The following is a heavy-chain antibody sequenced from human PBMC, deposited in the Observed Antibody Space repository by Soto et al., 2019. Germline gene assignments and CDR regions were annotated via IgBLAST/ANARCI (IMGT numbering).Heavy chain of an antibody. D-gene: IGHD4-17*01. J-gene: IGHJ4*02. CDR2: ISGSGGST. CDR3: AKAYGGNGGFFDY. V-gene: IGHV3-23*01. Sequence: EVQLLESGGGLVQPGGSLRLSCAASGFTFSSYAMSWVRQAPGKGLEWVSAISGSGGSTYYADSVKGRFTISRDNSKNTLYLEMTSLRAEDKAVYYCAKAYGGNGGFFDYGGKGTLVTVSS. CDR1: GFTFSSYA.